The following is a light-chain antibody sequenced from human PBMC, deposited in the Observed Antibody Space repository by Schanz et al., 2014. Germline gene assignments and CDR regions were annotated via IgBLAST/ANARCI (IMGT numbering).Light chain of an antibody. V-gene: IGKV3-20*01. CDR1: QSVSSRY. Sequence: EIVLTQSPGTLSLSPGERATLSCRASQSVSSRYLAWYRQKPGQAPRLLIYGASTRATGIPARFSGSGSGTEFTLTISRLEPEDFAVYYCQQYGSSPPFTFGPGTKVDIK. J-gene: IGKJ3*01. CDR2: GAS. CDR3: QQYGSSPPFT.